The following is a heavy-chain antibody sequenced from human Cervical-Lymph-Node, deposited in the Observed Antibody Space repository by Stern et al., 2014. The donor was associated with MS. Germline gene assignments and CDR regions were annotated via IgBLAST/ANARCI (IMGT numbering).Heavy chain of an antibody. D-gene: IGHD3-3*01. V-gene: IGHV3-33*01. CDR3: ARGLRFLEWPPGY. CDR2: IWYDGSNK. Sequence: QVQLVASGGGVVQPGRSLRLSCAASGFTFSSYGMHWVRQAPGKGLEWVAVIWYDGSNKYYADSVKGRFTISRDNSKNTLYLQMNSLRAEDTAVYYCARGLRFLEWPPGYWGQGTLVTVSS. J-gene: IGHJ4*02. CDR1: GFTFSSYG.